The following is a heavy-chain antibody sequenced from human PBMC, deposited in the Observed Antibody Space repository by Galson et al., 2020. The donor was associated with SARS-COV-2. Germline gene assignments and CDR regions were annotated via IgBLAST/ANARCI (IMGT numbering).Heavy chain of an antibody. J-gene: IGHJ4*02. D-gene: IGHD3-10*01. Sequence: GGSLRLSCAASGFTFSSYAMSWVRQAPGKGLEWVPAISGSGGSTYYADSVKGRFTISRDNSKNTLYLQMNSLRAEDTAVYYCAKTPTPMVRGVICDYWGQGTLVTVSS. V-gene: IGHV3-23*01. CDR3: AKTPTPMVRGVICDY. CDR2: ISGSGGST. CDR1: GFTFSSYA.